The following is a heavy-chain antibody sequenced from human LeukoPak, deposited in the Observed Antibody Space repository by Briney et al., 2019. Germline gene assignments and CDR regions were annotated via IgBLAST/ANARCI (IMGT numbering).Heavy chain of an antibody. J-gene: IGHJ4*02. CDR1: GFIVSGDF. V-gene: IGHV3-53*01. CDR3: ARERGRGRDSPWFDY. CDR2: IYSDGST. D-gene: IGHD1-26*01. Sequence: GGSLRLSCAASGFIVSGDFMSWVRQAPGKGLEWVSVIYSDGSTYYADSVKGRFTITRDNSKNTLDLQMTGLRAEDTAVYYCARERGRGRDSPWFDYWGQGTLVTVSS.